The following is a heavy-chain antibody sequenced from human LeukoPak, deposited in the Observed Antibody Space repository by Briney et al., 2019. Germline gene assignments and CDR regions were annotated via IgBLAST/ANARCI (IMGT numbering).Heavy chain of an antibody. CDR1: GGSFSGYY. CDR2: INHSGST. Sequence: PSETLSLTCAVYGGSFSGYYWSWIRQPPGKGLEWIGEINHSGSTNYNPSLKSRVTISVDTSKNQFSLKLTSVTAADTAVYYCARQILTGSSFYYYYMDVWGKGTTVTISS. D-gene: IGHD3-9*01. CDR3: ARQILTGSSFYYYYMDV. V-gene: IGHV4-34*01. J-gene: IGHJ6*03.